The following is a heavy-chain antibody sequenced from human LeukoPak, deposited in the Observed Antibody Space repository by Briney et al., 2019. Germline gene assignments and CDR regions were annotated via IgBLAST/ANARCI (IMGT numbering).Heavy chain of an antibody. Sequence: SETLSLTCAVYGGSFSGYYWSWIRQPPGKGLEWIGEINHSGSTNYNPSLKSRVTISVDTSKNQFSLMLSSVTAADTAVYYCASLWPYQLSAFDIWGQGTMVTVSS. CDR2: INHSGST. J-gene: IGHJ3*02. D-gene: IGHD2-2*01. V-gene: IGHV4-34*01. CDR3: ASLWPYQLSAFDI. CDR1: GGSFSGYY.